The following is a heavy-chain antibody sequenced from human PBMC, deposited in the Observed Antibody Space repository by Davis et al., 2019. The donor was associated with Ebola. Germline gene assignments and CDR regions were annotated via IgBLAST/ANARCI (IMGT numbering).Heavy chain of an antibody. CDR3: ARDGENRYCSGGSCKTPSDY. CDR1: GFTFSSYW. CDR2: IKQDGSEK. V-gene: IGHV3-7*01. D-gene: IGHD2-15*01. Sequence: PGGSLRLSCAASGFTFSSYWMSWVRQAPGKGLEWVANIKQDGSEKYYVDSVKGRFTISRDNAKNSLYLQMNSLRAEDTAVYYCARDGENRYCSGGSCKTPSDYWGQGTLVTVSS. J-gene: IGHJ4*02.